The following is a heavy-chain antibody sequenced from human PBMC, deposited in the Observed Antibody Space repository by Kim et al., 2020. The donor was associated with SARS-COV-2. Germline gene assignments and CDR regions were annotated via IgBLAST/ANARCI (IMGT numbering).Heavy chain of an antibody. J-gene: IGHJ4*02. CDR3: AKDKTGFGELLYSDPFDY. CDR2: ISWNSGSI. Sequence: GGSLRLSCAASGFTFDDYAMHWVRQAPGKGLEWVSGISWNSGSIGYADSVKGRFTISRDNAKNSLYLQMNSLRAEDTALYYCAKDKTGFGELLYSDPFDYWGQGTLVTVSS. CDR1: GFTFDDYA. V-gene: IGHV3-9*01. D-gene: IGHD3-10*01.